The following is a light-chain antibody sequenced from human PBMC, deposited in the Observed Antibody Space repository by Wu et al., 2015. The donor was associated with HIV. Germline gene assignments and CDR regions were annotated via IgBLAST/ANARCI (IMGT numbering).Light chain of an antibody. CDR1: QSVSSSY. V-gene: IGKV3-20*01. J-gene: IGKJ1*01. Sequence: EIVLTQSPGTLSLSPGERAILSCRASQSVSSSYLAWYQKKPGQAPRLLIYGASNRATGIPDRFSGGGSGTDFTLTISRLEPEDFAMYYCQQYGGSPTFGQGTKVEVK. CDR2: GAS. CDR3: QQYGGSPT.